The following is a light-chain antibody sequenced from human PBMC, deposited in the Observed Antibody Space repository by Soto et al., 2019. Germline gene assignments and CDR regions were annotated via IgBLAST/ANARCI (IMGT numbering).Light chain of an antibody. V-gene: IGKV1-9*01. J-gene: IGKJ5*01. CDR2: AAS. CDR3: QQLNSYPSSIT. CDR1: QGISSY. Sequence: IQLTQSPSSLSASVGDRVTITCRASQGISSYLAWYQQKPGKAPKLLIYAASTLQSGVPSRFSGSGSGTDFTLTISSLQPEDFATYYCQQLNSYPSSITFGQGTRLEMK.